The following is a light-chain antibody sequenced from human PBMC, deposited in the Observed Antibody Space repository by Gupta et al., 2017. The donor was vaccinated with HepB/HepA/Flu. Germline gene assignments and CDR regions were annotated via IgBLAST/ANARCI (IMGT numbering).Light chain of an antibody. CDR2: VAS. V-gene: IGKV3-20*01. J-gene: IGKJ1*01. Sequence: EVVLTQSPGTLSSSPGERATLSCRASQNVLNNYLAWYQQKPGQAPKLLLYVASSRATGIPDRFSGSGSGTDFTLTISRLNPEDSAVYYCQQYGNSPRTFGQGTKVEIK. CDR1: QNVLNNY. CDR3: QQYGNSPRT.